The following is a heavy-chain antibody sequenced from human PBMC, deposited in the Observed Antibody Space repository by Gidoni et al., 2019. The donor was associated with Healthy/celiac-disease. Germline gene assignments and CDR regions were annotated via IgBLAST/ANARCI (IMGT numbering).Heavy chain of an antibody. CDR2: ISGSGGST. Sequence: EVQLLESGGGLVQPGGSLRLSCAASGFTFSSYAMSWVRQAPGKGLEWVSAISGSGGSTYYADSVNGRFTISRDNSKNTLYLQMNSLRAEDTAVYYCAKGAVAGSYYYYGMDVWGQGTTVTVSS. D-gene: IGHD6-19*01. V-gene: IGHV3-23*01. CDR3: AKGAVAGSYYYYGMDV. CDR1: GFTFSSYA. J-gene: IGHJ6*02.